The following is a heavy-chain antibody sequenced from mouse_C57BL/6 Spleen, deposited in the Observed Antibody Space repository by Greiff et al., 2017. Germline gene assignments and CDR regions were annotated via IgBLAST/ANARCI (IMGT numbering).Heavy chain of an antibody. CDR3: TRTDGSSYPFDY. CDR1: GYTFTDYE. D-gene: IGHD1-1*01. V-gene: IGHV1-15*01. Sequence: VKLQESGAELVRPGASVTLSCKASGYTFTDYEMHWVKQTPVHGLEWIGAIDPETGGTAYNQKFKGKAILTADKSSSTAYMELRSLTSEDSAVYYCTRTDGSSYPFDYWGQGTTLTVSS. J-gene: IGHJ2*01. CDR2: IDPETGGT.